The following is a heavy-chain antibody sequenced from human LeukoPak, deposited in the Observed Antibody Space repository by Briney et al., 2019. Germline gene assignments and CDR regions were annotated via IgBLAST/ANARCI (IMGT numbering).Heavy chain of an antibody. V-gene: IGHV4-39*07. CDR2: IYYSGST. CDR3: ARVVEKHNWFDP. Sequence: SETLSLTCTVSGGSISSSSYYWGWIRQPPGKGLEWIGSIYYSGSTYYNPSLKSRVTISVDTSKNQFSLKLSSVTAADTAVYYCARVVEKHNWFDPWGQGTLVTVSS. J-gene: IGHJ5*02. CDR1: GGSISSSSYY.